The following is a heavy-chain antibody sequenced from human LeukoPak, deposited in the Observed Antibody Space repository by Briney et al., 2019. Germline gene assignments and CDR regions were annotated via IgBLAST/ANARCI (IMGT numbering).Heavy chain of an antibody. J-gene: IGHJ4*02. D-gene: IGHD5-18*01. CDR2: INHSGST. CDR3: ARGYSYGYGEFDY. V-gene: IGHV4-34*01. Sequence: PSETLSLTCAVYGGSFSGYYWSWIRQPPGKGLEWIGEINHSGSTNYNPSLMSRVTISVDTSKNQFSLKLSSVTAADTAVYYCARGYSYGYGEFDYWGQGTLVTVSS. CDR1: GGSFSGYY.